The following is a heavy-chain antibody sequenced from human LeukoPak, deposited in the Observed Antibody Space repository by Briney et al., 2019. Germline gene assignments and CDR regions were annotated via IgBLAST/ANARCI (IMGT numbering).Heavy chain of an antibody. V-gene: IGHV3-30*18. CDR2: ISYDGSNK. J-gene: IGHJ2*01. CDR3: AKVGSCSSTSCYSYFDL. D-gene: IGHD2-2*01. Sequence: GGSLRLSCAASGFTFSSYGMHWVRQAPGKGLEWVAVISYDGSNKYYADSVKGRFTISRDNSKNTLYLQMNSLRAEDTAVYYCAKVGSCSSTSCYSYFDLWGRGTMVTVSS. CDR1: GFTFSSYG.